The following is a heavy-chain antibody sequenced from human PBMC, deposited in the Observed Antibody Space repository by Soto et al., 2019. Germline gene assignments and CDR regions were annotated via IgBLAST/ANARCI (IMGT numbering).Heavy chain of an antibody. J-gene: IGHJ6*02. CDR2: ISSNSDYI. CDR3: ARDTFTFMRGFKRGRDSGVAV. CDR1: GFTLYNYN. D-gene: IGHD3-10*01. V-gene: IGHV3-21*01. Sequence: LVESGGGLVKPGGSLRLSCAASGFTLYNYNMNWVRQAPGKGLEWVSSISSNSDYIWYADSVEGRFTVSRDNAKKTLFLQMNGIRDEDTAVYYCARDTFTFMRGFKRGRDSGVAVWGRGTRVNVS.